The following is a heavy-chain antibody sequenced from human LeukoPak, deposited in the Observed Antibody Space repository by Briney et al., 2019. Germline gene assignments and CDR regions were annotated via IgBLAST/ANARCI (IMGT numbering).Heavy chain of an antibody. CDR1: GFTFSSYS. CDR3: ARDKRFGSSWDYYYYMDV. J-gene: IGHJ6*03. Sequence: GGSLRLSCAASGFTFSSYSMNWVRQAPGKGLEWVSYISSSSSTIYYADSVKGRFTISRDNAKNSLYLQMNSLRAEDTAVYYCARDKRFGSSWDYYYYMDVWGKGTTVTVSS. CDR2: ISSSSSTI. D-gene: IGHD6-13*01. V-gene: IGHV3-48*01.